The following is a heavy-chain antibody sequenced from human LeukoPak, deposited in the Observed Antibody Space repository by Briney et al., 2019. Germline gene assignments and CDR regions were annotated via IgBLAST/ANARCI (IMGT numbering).Heavy chain of an antibody. CDR1: GGSISSSSYY. CDR3: ARDRSGWRAFDT. CDR2: IYYSGST. J-gene: IGHJ3*02. D-gene: IGHD6-19*01. Sequence: PSETLSLICTVSGGSISSSSYYWGWIRQPPGKGLEWVGSIYYSGSTYYNPSLKSRVTISVDTSKNQCSLKLSSVTAADTAVYYCARDRSGWRAFDTWGQGTMVTVSS. V-gene: IGHV4-39*02.